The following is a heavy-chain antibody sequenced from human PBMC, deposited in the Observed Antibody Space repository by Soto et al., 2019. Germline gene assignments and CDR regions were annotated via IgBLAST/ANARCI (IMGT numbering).Heavy chain of an antibody. Sequence: QVQLQQWGAGLLKPSETLSLTCAVYGGSFSGYYWSWIRQPPGKGLEWIGEINHSGSTNYNPSLKSRVTISVDTSKNQFSLKLSSVTAADTAVYYCARFNWNGDLFDYWGQGTLVTVSS. J-gene: IGHJ4*02. D-gene: IGHD1-20*01. CDR1: GGSFSGYY. CDR2: INHSGST. CDR3: ARFNWNGDLFDY. V-gene: IGHV4-34*01.